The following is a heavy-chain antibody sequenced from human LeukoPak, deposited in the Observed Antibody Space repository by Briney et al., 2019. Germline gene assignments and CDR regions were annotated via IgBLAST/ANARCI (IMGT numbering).Heavy chain of an antibody. CDR1: GYTFTSYG. J-gene: IGHJ4*02. CDR2: ISAYNGNT. CDR3: ARIGGSYQLSEFDY. Sequence: ASVKVSCKASGYTFTSYGIGWVRQAPGQGLEWMGWISAYNGNTNYAQKLQGRVTMTTDTSTSTAYMELRSLRSDDTAVYYCARIGGSYQLSEFDYWGQGTQVTVSS. D-gene: IGHD1-26*01. V-gene: IGHV1-18*01.